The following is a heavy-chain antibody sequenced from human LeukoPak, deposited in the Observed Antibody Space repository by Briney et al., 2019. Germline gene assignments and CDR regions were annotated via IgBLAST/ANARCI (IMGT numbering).Heavy chain of an antibody. CDR1: GFIFSSYN. CDR3: ARDGYSSSSFDF. CDR2: ISSSSSYI. D-gene: IGHD6-6*01. Sequence: GGSLGLSCAASGFIFSSYNMNWVRQAPGKGLEWVSSISSSSSYIYYGDSVKGRFSISRDNAKNSLYLQMNSLRAEDTAMYYCARDGYSSSSFDFWGQGTLVTVSS. J-gene: IGHJ4*02. V-gene: IGHV3-21*01.